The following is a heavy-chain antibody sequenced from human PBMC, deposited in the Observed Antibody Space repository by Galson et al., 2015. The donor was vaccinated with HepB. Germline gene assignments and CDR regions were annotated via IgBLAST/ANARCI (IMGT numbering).Heavy chain of an antibody. V-gene: IGHV1-18*04. CDR3: ARARQDDYDRSGWWGFAY. Sequence: SVKVSCKASGYTFTNYAIRWVRQAPGQGLEWMGWISAYHGNTNYAQNLQGRVTMTTDTSTSTAYMELTSLRSDDTAVYYCARARQDDYDRSGWWGFAYVGQGSLVTVSS. D-gene: IGHD3-22*01. J-gene: IGHJ4*02. CDR2: ISAYHGNT. CDR1: GYTFTNYA.